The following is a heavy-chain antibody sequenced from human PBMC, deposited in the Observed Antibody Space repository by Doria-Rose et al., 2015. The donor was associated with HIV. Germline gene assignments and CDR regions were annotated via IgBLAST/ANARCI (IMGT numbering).Heavy chain of an antibody. D-gene: IGHD6-13*01. CDR2: IFSDDER. V-gene: IGHV2-26*01. CDR1: GVSLSSPGMA. J-gene: IGHJ4*02. CDR3: ARIKSSRWYHKYYFDF. Sequence: QITLKESGPVLVKPTETLTLTCTVSGVSLSSPGMAVSWIRQPPGKALEWLANIFSDDERSYNTSPKTRLTIASGTSKSQVVLTMTDMDLVDTATYYCARIKSSRWYHKYYFDFWGQGTLVSVSA.